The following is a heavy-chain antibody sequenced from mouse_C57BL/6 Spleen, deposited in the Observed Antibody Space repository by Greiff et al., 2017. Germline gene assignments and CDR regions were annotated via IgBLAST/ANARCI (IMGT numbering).Heavy chain of an antibody. CDR3: ARGVTTVVDAMDY. CDR2: IDPANGNT. J-gene: IGHJ4*01. V-gene: IGHV14-3*01. Sequence: EVQLQQSVAELVRPGASVKLSCTASGFNIKNTYMNWVKQRPEKGLEWIGRIDPANGNTKYAPKFQGKATITADTSSNTAYLQLSSLTSEDTAFYYCARGVTTVVDAMDYWGQGTSVTVSS. D-gene: IGHD1-1*01. CDR1: GFNIKNTY.